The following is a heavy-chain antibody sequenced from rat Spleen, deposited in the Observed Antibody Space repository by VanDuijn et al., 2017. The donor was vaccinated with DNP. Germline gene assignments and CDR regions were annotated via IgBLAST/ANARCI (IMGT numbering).Heavy chain of an antibody. CDR2: ISYNGGTP. CDR1: GFTFSDYY. D-gene: IGHD1-12*01. Sequence: EVLLVESDGGLVQPGRSLKLSCAVSGFTFSDYYMAWVRQAPATGLEWVATISYNGGTPYYRDSVKGRFTISRDNAQSTLYLQMDSLRSEDTATYYCARHRTIMPYYYAMDAWGQGASVTVSS. CDR3: ARHRTIMPYYYAMDA. V-gene: IGHV5-7*01. J-gene: IGHJ4*01.